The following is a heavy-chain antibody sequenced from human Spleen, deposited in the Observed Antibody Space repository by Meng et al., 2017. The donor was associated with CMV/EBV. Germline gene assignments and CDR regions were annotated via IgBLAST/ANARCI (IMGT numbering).Heavy chain of an antibody. V-gene: IGHV1-18*01. J-gene: IGHJ6*02. D-gene: IGHD3-3*01. CDR3: ARDSGSGYFYYYYSGMDV. CDR1: RYTFTNYA. Sequence: ASVKVSCKASRYTFTNYAISWVRQAPGQGPEWMGWISGYNGYTDYAQKLQGRVTMTTDTSTSTAYMELSSLRSEDTAVYYCARDSGSGYFYYYYSGMDVWGQGTTVTVSS. CDR2: ISGYNGYT.